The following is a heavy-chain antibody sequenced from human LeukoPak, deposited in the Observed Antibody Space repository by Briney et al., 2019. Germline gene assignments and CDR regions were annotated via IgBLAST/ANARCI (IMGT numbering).Heavy chain of an antibody. CDR1: GFTFSSSA. CDR2: ISNNGGYT. D-gene: IGHD1-14*01. J-gene: IGHJ5*02. CDR3: ARGYTVGFDR. Sequence: GGSLRLSCAASGFTFSSSAMSWVRQAPGKGLEWVSAISNNGGYTYYADSVKGRFTVSRDSSKNTVFLQMNSLRVEDTAVYFCARGYTVGFDRWGQGTLVTVSS. V-gene: IGHV3-23*01.